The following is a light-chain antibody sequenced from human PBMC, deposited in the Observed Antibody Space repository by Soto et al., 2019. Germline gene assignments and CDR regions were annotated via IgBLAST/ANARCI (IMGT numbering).Light chain of an antibody. V-gene: IGKV1-33*01. J-gene: IGKJ4*01. CDR1: QDISNY. CDR3: QQYDNLPLT. Sequence: DIPMTQSPSSLSASIGDRVTITCQASQDISNYLNWYQQTPGKAPKLLIYDASNLETGVPSRFSGSGSGTHFTFTITSLQPEDIATYYCQQYDNLPLTFGGGTKVEIK. CDR2: DAS.